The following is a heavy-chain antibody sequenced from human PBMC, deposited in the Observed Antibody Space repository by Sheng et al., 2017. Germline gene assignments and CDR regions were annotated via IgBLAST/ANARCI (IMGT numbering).Heavy chain of an antibody. J-gene: IGHJ4*02. CDR2: VNHSGST. CDR1: GGSFSGYY. CDR3: ARDRTYYGMFDY. D-gene: IGHD3-10*01. V-gene: IGHV4-34*01. Sequence: QVQLQQWGAGLLKPSETLSLTCAVYGGSFSGYYWSWIRQPPREGAWSGLGKVNHSGSTNYNPSLKSRVTISVDTSKNQFSLKLSSVTAADTAVYYCARDRTYYGMFDYWGQGTLVTVSS.